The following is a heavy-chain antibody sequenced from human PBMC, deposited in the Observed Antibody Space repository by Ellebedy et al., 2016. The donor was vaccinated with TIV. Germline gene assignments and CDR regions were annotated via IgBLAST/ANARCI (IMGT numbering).Heavy chain of an antibody. J-gene: IGHJ4*02. V-gene: IGHV3-53*01. CDR1: GFTVTTNY. D-gene: IGHD5-18*01. CDR3: AKDRTPGDGYWVFDF. Sequence: PGGSLRLSCAASGFTVTTNYMNWVRQAPGKGLEWVSGIVGSGGSRYADSVKGRFTISRDNSKRTLDLQMSSLRAEDTAVYYCAKDRTPGDGYWVFDFWGQGTLVTVST. CDR2: IVGSGGS.